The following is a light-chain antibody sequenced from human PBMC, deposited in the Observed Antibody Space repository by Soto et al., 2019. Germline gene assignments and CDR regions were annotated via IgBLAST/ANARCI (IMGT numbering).Light chain of an antibody. CDR1: QGISTY. V-gene: IGKV1-9*01. Sequence: DIQLTQSPSFLSASVGDRVTITCRASQGISTYLAWYQQKPGKAPKLLIYAASTLQSGVPSRFSGSRSGTEFTLTISSLQPEDFATYYCQQLNSYPTFGGGTKVEIK. J-gene: IGKJ4*01. CDR2: AAS. CDR3: QQLNSYPT.